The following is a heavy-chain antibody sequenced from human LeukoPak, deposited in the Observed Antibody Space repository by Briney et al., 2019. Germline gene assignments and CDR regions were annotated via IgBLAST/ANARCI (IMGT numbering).Heavy chain of an antibody. J-gene: IGHJ4*02. CDR1: GYSISSGYY. D-gene: IGHD4-17*01. CDR3: ARGGGYGFPFDY. CDR2: IYHSGST. Sequence: SETLSLTCTVSGYSISSGYYWGWIRQPPGKGLEWIGSIYHSGSTYYNPSLKSRVTISVDTSKNQFSLKLSSVTAADTAVYYCARGGGYGFPFDYWGQGTLVTVSS. V-gene: IGHV4-38-2*02.